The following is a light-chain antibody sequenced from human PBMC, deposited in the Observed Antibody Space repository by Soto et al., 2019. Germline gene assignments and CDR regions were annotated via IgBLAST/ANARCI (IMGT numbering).Light chain of an antibody. V-gene: IGLV1-40*01. CDR2: GDN. CDR3: QSYDSSLNRV. CDR1: SSNIGARYD. Sequence: QPVLTQSPSVSGAPGQRITISCTGSSSNIGARYDVHWYRQLPGAAPKLLLFGDNNRPSGVPDRFSGSKSGTSASLAITGLQADDEADYYCQSYDSSLNRVFGTGTKLTVL. J-gene: IGLJ1*01.